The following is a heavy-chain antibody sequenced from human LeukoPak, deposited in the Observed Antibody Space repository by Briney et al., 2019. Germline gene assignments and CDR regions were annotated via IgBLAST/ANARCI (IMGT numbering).Heavy chain of an antibody. J-gene: IGHJ4*02. CDR2: IYYSGST. V-gene: IGHV4-59*08. CDR3: ARERYSYGKIFDY. Sequence: PSETLSLTCTVSGGSISSYYWSWIRQPPGKGLEWIGYIYYSGSTNYNPSLKSRVTISVDTSKNQFSLKLSPMTAPETAVYYCARERYSYGKIFDYWGQGTLVTVSS. D-gene: IGHD5-18*01. CDR1: GGSISSYY.